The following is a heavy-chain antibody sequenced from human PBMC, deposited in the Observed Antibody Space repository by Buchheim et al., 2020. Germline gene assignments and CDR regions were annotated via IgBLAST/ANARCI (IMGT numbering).Heavy chain of an antibody. CDR2: ISSSSSTI. Sequence: EVQLVESGGGLVQPGGSLRLSCAASGFTFSSYSMNWVRQTPGKGLEWVSYISSSSSTIYYADSVKGRFTISRDNAKNSLYPQMNSLRDEDTAVYYCANYDSSGYPYWGQGTL. CDR3: ANYDSSGYPY. D-gene: IGHD3-22*01. CDR1: GFTFSSYS. V-gene: IGHV3-48*02. J-gene: IGHJ4*02.